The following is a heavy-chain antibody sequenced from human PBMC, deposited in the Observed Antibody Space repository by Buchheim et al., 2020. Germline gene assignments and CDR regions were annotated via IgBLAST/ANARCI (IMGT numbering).Heavy chain of an antibody. J-gene: IGHJ6*02. CDR1: GFTFSLYW. CDR3: ASMPGVVPTYYGVDV. CDR2: IKQDGSEK. V-gene: IGHV3-7*01. Sequence: EVQLVESGGGLVQRGGSLRLSCAASGFTFSLYWMTWVRQAPGKGLEWVANIKQDGSEKYYVDSVKGRFTISRDNAKNSLYLQMNSLRAEDTAVYYCASMPGVVPTYYGVDVWGQETT. D-gene: IGHD3-3*01.